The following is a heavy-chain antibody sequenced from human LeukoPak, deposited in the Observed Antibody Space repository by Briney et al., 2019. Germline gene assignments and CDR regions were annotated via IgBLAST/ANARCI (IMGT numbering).Heavy chain of an antibody. CDR1: GFTFSNYW. CDR3: ARDLGQYYDTSDNWFDP. J-gene: IGHJ5*02. V-gene: IGHV3-74*01. Sequence: GGSLRLSCAASGFTFSNYWMHWVRQAPGKGLVWVSRINSDGINTSYADSVKGRLTISRDNAKNMLNLQMNSLRAEDTAVYYCARDLGQYYDTSDNWFDPWGQGTLVTVSS. CDR2: INSDGINT. D-gene: IGHD3-22*01.